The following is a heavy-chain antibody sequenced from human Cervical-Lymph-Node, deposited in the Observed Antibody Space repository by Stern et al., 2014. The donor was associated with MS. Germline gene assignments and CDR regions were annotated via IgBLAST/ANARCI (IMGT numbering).Heavy chain of an antibody. CDR1: GYSVSTNY. Sequence: VQLVESGGGLIQPGGSLRLSCAVSGYSVSTNYMSWIRQAPGKGLEWVAVIYSGGSTYHADSVRGRFTISRDNARNTLYLQMDSLRAEDTAVYYCARDYYDSRGYSHWGQGTLVTVFS. D-gene: IGHD3-22*01. CDR2: IYSGGST. CDR3: ARDYYDSRGYSH. V-gene: IGHV3-53*01. J-gene: IGHJ4*02.